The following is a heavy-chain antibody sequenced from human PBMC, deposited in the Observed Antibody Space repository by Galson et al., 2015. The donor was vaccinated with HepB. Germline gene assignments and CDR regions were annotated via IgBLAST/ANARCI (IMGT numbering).Heavy chain of an antibody. Sequence: SLRLSCAASGFTFSNAWMSWVRQAPGKGLEWVGRIKSKTDGGTTDYAAPVKGRFTISRDDSKSTLYLQMNSLKTEDTAVYYCTTEGYDYVWGSYRRLGFDYWGQGTLVTVSS. CDR1: GFTFSNAW. CDR3: TTEGYDYVWGSYRRLGFDY. V-gene: IGHV3-15*01. D-gene: IGHD3-16*02. J-gene: IGHJ4*02. CDR2: IKSKTDGGTT.